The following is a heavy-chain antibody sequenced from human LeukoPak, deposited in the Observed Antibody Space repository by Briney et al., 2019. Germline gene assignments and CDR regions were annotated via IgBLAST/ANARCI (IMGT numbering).Heavy chain of an antibody. CDR3: AKSFRSTSLDY. J-gene: IGHJ4*02. CDR1: GFTFSSYG. CDR2: ISGSGDRT. Sequence: AGGSLRLSCAASGFTFSSYGMSWVRQAPGKGLEWVSAISGSGDRTYYADSVKGRFTISRDNSKNTLYLQMNSLRAEDTAVYYCAKSFRSTSLDYWGQGTLVTVSS. V-gene: IGHV3-23*01. D-gene: IGHD2-2*01.